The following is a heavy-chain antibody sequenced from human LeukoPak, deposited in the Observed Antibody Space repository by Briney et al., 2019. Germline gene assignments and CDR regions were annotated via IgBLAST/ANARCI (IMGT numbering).Heavy chain of an antibody. CDR2: IYYSGST. J-gene: IGHJ5*02. V-gene: IGHV4-39*01. CDR3: ARRRVIASLSNWFDP. Sequence: SETLSLTCTVSGGSISSSSYYWGWIRQPPGKGLEWIGSIYYSGSTYYNPSLKSRVTISVDTSKNQFSLKLSSVTATDTAVYYCARRRVIASLSNWFDPWGQGTLVTVSS. D-gene: IGHD6-13*01. CDR1: GGSISSSSYY.